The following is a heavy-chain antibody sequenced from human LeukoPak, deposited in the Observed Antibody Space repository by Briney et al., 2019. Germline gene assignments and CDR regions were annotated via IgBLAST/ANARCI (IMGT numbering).Heavy chain of an antibody. D-gene: IGHD3-10*01. V-gene: IGHV1-69*13. CDR3: ARPSPGYYGSGSYSLDP. CDR1: GGTFSSYA. J-gene: IGHJ5*02. CDR2: IIPIFGTA. Sequence: ASVKVSCKASGGTFSSYAISWVRQAPGQGLEWMGGIIPIFGTANYAQKFQGRVTITADESTSTAYMELSSLKSEDKAVYYCARPSPGYYGSGSYSLDPWGQGTLVTVSS.